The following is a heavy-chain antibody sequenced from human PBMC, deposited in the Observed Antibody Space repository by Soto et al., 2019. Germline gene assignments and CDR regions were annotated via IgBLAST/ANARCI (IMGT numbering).Heavy chain of an antibody. J-gene: IGHJ4*02. CDR1: GFTFSSYA. CDR3: ANAQDRGPRVYAIPFDY. Sequence: EVQLLESGGGLVQPGGSLRLSCAASGFTFSSYAMSWVRQAPGKGLEWVSAISGSGGSTYYADSVKGRFTISRDNSKNAVYLQMNSLRAEDTAVYYCANAQDRGPRVYAIPFDYWCQGTLVTVSS. V-gene: IGHV3-23*01. D-gene: IGHD2-8*01. CDR2: ISGSGGST.